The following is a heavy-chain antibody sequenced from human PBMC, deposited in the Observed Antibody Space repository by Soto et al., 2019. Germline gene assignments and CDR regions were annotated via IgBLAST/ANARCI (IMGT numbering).Heavy chain of an antibody. V-gene: IGHV3-9*01. CDR3: AEEGGDAFDI. CDR2: INWNSGSI. J-gene: IGHJ3*02. CDR1: GFSFDDYA. Sequence: DVQLVESGGGLVQPGRSLRLSCAASGFSFDDYAMHWVRQAPGKGLEWVSSINWNSGSIDYADSVKGRFTISRDNAKNSLYLQMNSLGTDDTALYYCAEEGGDAFDIWGQGTMVTVSS.